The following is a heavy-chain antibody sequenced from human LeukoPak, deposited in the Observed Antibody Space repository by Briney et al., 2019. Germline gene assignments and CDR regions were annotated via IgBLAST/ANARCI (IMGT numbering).Heavy chain of an antibody. Sequence: GGSLRLSCAASGFTVSSKYMSWVRQAPGKGLEWVSVIYSGGSTYYADSVKGRFTISRHNSKNTLYLQMNSLRAEDTAVYYCARVTFGVDYYDISGYYYPFDYWGQGTLVTVSS. D-gene: IGHD3-22*01. CDR2: IYSGGST. J-gene: IGHJ4*02. CDR3: ARVTFGVDYYDISGYYYPFDY. V-gene: IGHV3-53*04. CDR1: GFTVSSKY.